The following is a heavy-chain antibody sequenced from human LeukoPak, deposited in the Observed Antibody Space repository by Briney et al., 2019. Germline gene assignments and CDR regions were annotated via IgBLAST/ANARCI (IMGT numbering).Heavy chain of an antibody. CDR1: GFTFSSYG. CDR3: AKWKYSNSGIDDY. V-gene: IGHV3-30*18. Sequence: GGSLRLSCAASGFTFSSYGMHWVRQAPGKGLEWVAVISYDGSNKYYADSVKGRFTISRDNSKNMLYLQMNSLRAEDTAVYYCAKWKYSNSGIDDYWGQGTLVTVSS. D-gene: IGHD6-6*01. CDR2: ISYDGSNK. J-gene: IGHJ4*02.